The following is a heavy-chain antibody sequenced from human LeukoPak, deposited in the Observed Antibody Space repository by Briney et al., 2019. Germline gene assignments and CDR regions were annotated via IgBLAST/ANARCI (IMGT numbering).Heavy chain of an antibody. J-gene: IGHJ4*02. CDR2: ISSSSSYI. CDR1: GFTVSNNY. CDR3: ADIAARPGGY. Sequence: GGSLRLSCAASGFTVSNNYMNWVRQAPGKGLEWVSSISSSSSYIYYADSVKGRFTISRDNAKNSLYLQMNSLRAEDTAVYYCADIAARPGGYWGQGTLVTVSS. D-gene: IGHD6-6*01. V-gene: IGHV3-21*01.